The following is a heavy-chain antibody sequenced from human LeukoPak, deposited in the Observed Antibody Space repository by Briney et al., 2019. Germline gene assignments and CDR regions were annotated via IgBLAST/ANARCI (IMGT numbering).Heavy chain of an antibody. D-gene: IGHD3-10*01. CDR2: ISGSGGST. CDR1: GFTFSNYA. J-gene: IGHJ4*02. Sequence: PGGSLRLSCAASGFTFSNYAMSWVRQAPGKGLEWVSAISGSGGSTYYADSVKGRFTISRDNSKNTLYLQMNSLRAEDTAVYYCAKDPSYYYGSGSYYSDWGQGTLVTVCS. V-gene: IGHV3-23*01. CDR3: AKDPSYYYGSGSYYSD.